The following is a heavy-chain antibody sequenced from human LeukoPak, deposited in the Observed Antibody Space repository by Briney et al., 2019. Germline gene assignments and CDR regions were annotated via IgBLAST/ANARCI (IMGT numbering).Heavy chain of an antibody. CDR2: INHSGST. Sequence: SETLSLTCAVYGGSFSGYYWSWIRQPPGKGLEWIGEINHSGSTNYNPSLKSRVTISVDTSKNQFSLKLSSVTAADTAVYYCARHAGYSSSWYNYWGQGTLVTVSS. CDR1: GGSFSGYY. CDR3: ARHAGYSSSWYNY. D-gene: IGHD6-13*01. J-gene: IGHJ4*02. V-gene: IGHV4-34*01.